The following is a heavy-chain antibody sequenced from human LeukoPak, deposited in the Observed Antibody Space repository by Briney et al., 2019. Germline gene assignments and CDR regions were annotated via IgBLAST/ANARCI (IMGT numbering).Heavy chain of an antibody. CDR3: ARDRSTVTPPLPDAFDI. J-gene: IGHJ3*02. CDR1: GGSISNNY. V-gene: IGHV4-59*12. D-gene: IGHD4-17*01. CDR2: IYNSGST. Sequence: SETLSLTCTVSGGSISNNYWSWIRQPPGKGLEWIGHIYNSGSTNYNPSLKSRVTISVDMSKNEFSLKLTSVTAADTAVYYCARDRSTVTPPLPDAFDIWGQGTMVTVSS.